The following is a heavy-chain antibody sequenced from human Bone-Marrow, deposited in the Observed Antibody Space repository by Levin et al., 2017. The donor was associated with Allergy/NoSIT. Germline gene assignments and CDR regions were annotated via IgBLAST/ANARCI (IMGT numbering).Heavy chain of an antibody. V-gene: IGHV3-23*01. J-gene: IGHJ6*02. CDR3: AKGGNWDDGGMDV. D-gene: IGHD1-1*01. CDR2: IRSGSMST. Sequence: GESLKISCAASGFKFSSYGMSWVRQAPGKGLEWVSSIRSGSMSTYYADSVKGRFNVSRDNSNNMLYLHMNSLRVEDTAKYYCAKGGNWDDGGMDVWGQGTTVTV. CDR1: GFKFSSYG.